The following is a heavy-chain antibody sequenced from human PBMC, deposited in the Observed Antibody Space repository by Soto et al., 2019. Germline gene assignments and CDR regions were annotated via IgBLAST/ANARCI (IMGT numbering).Heavy chain of an antibody. J-gene: IGHJ3*02. CDR1: GYTYTSYG. CDR2: ISAYNGNT. V-gene: IGHV1-18*01. Sequence: GASVQVACKASGYTYTSYGIIWVRQAPGQGLEWMGWISAYNGNTNYAQKLQGRVTMTTDTSTSTAYMELRSLRSDDTAVYYCARDAAKLKKNAFDIWGQGTMVTVSS. CDR3: ARDAAKLKKNAFDI. D-gene: IGHD1-7*01.